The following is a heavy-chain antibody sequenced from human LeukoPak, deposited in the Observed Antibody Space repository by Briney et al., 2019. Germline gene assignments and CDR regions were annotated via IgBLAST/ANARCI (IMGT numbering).Heavy chain of an antibody. J-gene: IGHJ4*02. V-gene: IGHV3-7*01. D-gene: IGHD3-16*01. CDR2: MDPSGTQK. Sequence: PGGSLRLSCVVSGFTFNRSWMNWVRQAPGKGLEWVANMDPSGTQKRYVDSVTGRFTISKDSPGTSLYLEMNSLRADDTAIYYCAIWASDNYWGQGTLVTVSS. CDR1: GFTFNRSW. CDR3: AIWASDNY.